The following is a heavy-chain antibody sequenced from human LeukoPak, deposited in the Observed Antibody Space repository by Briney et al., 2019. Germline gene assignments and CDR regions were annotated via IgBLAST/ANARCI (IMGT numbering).Heavy chain of an antibody. CDR3: AKEGAVAGPLDY. J-gene: IGHJ4*02. CDR1: GFTFSIYA. V-gene: IGHV3-23*01. D-gene: IGHD6-19*01. CDR2: ITDSGGST. Sequence: GGSLRLSCAASGFTFSIYAMSWVRQAPGKGLEWVSAITDSGGSTYYADSVKGRFTISRDNSKNTLYLQMNSLRVEDTAVYFCAKEGAVAGPLDYWGQGTLVTVSS.